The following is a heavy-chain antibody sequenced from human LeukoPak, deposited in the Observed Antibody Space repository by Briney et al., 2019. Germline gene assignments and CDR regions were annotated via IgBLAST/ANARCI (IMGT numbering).Heavy chain of an antibody. Sequence: GGSLRLSCAASGFTFRSYWMHWVRQAPGKGLVWVSRINSDGSSTLFADSVKGRFTNSRDNAKNTLYLQMNSLRAEDTAVYYCARDNRVPAATGYYYYLDVWGKGTTVTVSS. CDR2: INSDGSST. CDR1: GFTFRSYW. CDR3: ARDNRVPAATGYYYYLDV. D-gene: IGHD2-2*01. J-gene: IGHJ6*03. V-gene: IGHV3-74*01.